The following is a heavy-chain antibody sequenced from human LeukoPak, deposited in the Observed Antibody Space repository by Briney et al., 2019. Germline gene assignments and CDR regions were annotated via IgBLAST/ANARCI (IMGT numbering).Heavy chain of an antibody. D-gene: IGHD3-9*01. Sequence: GGSLRLSCVGSGFTFGNYAMHWVRQAPGKGLEWVSGVSWNSGSLDYADSVKGRFTVSRDSAKNSLYLQMNSLRVEDTALYYCAKEDYDILTGFNWYFDLWGRGTLVTVSS. CDR1: GFTFGNYA. V-gene: IGHV3-9*01. CDR3: AKEDYDILTGFNWYFDL. CDR2: VSWNSGSL. J-gene: IGHJ2*01.